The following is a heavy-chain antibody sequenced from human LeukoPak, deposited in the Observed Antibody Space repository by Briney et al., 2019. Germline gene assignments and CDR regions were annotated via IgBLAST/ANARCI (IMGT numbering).Heavy chain of an antibody. Sequence: VKVSCKASGGTFSSYAISWVRQAPGQGLEWMGRIIPILGIANYAQKFQGRVTITTDKSTSTAYMELSSLRSEDTAVYYCARARNPNYYGSGSYYNLLDYWGQGTLVTVSS. V-gene: IGHV1-69*10. CDR1: GGTFSSYA. CDR2: IIPILGIA. CDR3: ARARNPNYYGSGSYYNLLDY. J-gene: IGHJ4*02. D-gene: IGHD3-10*01.